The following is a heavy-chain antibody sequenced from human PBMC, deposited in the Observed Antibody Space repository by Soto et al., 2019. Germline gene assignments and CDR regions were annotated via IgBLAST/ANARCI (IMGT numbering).Heavy chain of an antibody. CDR3: ARVGYQPLGRWFDP. V-gene: IGHV4-59*01. D-gene: IGHD2-2*01. CDR2: IYHSGST. J-gene: IGHJ5*02. CDR1: GGSISSYY. Sequence: SEPLSLTCTVSGGSISSYYWSWIRHPPGKGLEWIGYIYHSGSTNYNPSLKSRVTISVDTSKNQFSLKLSSVTAADTAVYYCARVGYQPLGRWFDPWGQGTLVTVSS.